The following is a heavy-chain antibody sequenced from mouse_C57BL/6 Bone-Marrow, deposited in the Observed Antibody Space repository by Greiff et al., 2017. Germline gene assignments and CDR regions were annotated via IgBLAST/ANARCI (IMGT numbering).Heavy chain of an antibody. CDR1: GFTFSDYY. CDR3: ARHGVTTAMDY. CDR2: ISNGGGST. D-gene: IGHD2-2*01. Sequence: EVQLVESGGGLVQPGGSLKLSCAASGFTFSDYYMYWVRQTPEKRLEWVAYISNGGGSTYYPDTVKGRFTISRDNAKNTLYLQMSRLKSEDTAMYYCARHGVTTAMDYWGQGTSVTVSS. V-gene: IGHV5-12*01. J-gene: IGHJ4*01.